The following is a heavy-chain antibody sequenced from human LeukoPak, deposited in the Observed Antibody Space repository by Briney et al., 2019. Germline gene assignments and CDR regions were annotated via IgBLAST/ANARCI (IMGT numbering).Heavy chain of an antibody. Sequence: PSETLSLTCTVSGGSLSNYYWSWIRQPPEKGLEWSGHIYYSGSTNYNPSLKSRLTISVDTSKNQFSLKLSSVTAADTAVDYCARADGDYITGAYAFDVWGQGTMVTVSS. CDR2: IYYSGST. CDR3: ARADGDYITGAYAFDV. J-gene: IGHJ3*01. CDR1: GGSLSNYY. D-gene: IGHD4-17*01. V-gene: IGHV4-59*08.